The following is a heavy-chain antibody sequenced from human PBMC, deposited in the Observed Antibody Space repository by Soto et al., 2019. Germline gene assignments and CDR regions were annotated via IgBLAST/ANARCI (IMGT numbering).Heavy chain of an antibody. CDR1: GFSLSTSGVG. V-gene: IGHV2-5*02. J-gene: IGHJ4*02. Sequence: QITLKESGPTLVKPTQTLTLTCTFSGFSLSTSGVGVGWIRQPPGKALEWLALIYWDDDKRYSPSLKSRLTITKDTSKNQVVLTMTNMDPVDTATYYCAHTTTASTYYYDSSGYSYFDYWGQGTLVTVSS. D-gene: IGHD3-22*01. CDR3: AHTTTASTYYYDSSGYSYFDY. CDR2: IYWDDDK.